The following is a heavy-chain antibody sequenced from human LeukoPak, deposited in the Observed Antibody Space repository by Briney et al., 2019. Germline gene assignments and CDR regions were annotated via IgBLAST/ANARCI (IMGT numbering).Heavy chain of an antibody. V-gene: IGHV5-51*01. D-gene: IGHD2-15*01. CDR3: ARQSEDCSGGSCYGDWFDP. CDR2: IYPADSDI. J-gene: IGHJ5*02. CDR1: GYSINNYW. Sequence: PGESLKISCKGSGYSINNYWIGWVRQMPGKGLEWMGIIYPADSDIRYSPSFQGQVTISADKSISTAYLQWSSLKASDTAMYYCARQSEDCSGGSCYGDWFDPWGQGTLVTVSS.